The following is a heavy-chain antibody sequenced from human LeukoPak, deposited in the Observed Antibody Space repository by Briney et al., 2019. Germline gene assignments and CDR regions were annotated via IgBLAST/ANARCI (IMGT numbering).Heavy chain of an antibody. CDR2: FDPEDGET. V-gene: IGHV1-24*01. Sequence: GASVKVSCKASGYTFTSYDINWVRQATGQGLEWMGGFDPEDGETIYAQKFQGRVTMTEDTSTDTAYMELSRLRSEDTAVYYRATVPAAGTPFDYWGQGTLVTVSS. D-gene: IGHD1-7*01. J-gene: IGHJ4*02. CDR3: ATVPAAGTPFDY. CDR1: GYTFTSYD.